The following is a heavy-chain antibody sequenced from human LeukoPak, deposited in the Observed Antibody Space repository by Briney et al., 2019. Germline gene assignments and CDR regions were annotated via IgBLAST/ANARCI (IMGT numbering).Heavy chain of an antibody. Sequence: GASVKVSCKASGYTFTSYYMHWARQAPGQGLEWMGIINPSGGSTSYAQKFQGRVTMTRDTSTSTVYMELSSLRSEDTAVYYCARLRGPAAAMDPWGQGTLVTVSS. CDR3: ARLRGPAAAMDP. V-gene: IGHV1-46*01. CDR2: INPSGGST. J-gene: IGHJ5*02. D-gene: IGHD6-13*01. CDR1: GYTFTSYY.